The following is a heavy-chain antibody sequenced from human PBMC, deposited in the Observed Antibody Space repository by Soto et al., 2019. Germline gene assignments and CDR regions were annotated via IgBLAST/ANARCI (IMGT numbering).Heavy chain of an antibody. CDR2: IIPVLGVT. CDR1: GSTFSSYT. V-gene: IGHV1-69*02. D-gene: IGHD2-21*02. CDR3: ARRRYCGVDCYNKFYYGMDV. J-gene: IGHJ6*02. Sequence: QVXLVQSXAXVRKPGSSVEVSCMASGSTFSSYTVNWVRQAPGQGLEWIGRIIPVLGVTHYARRFQGRVTNTADRSRKTAYMELTSLTSEDTAVYYCARRRYCGVDCYNKFYYGMDVWGQGTTVTVSS.